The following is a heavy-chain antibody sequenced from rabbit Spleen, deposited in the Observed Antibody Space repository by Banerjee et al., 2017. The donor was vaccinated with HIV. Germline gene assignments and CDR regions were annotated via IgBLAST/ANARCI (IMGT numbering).Heavy chain of an antibody. CDR2: IAGSSSGFI. V-gene: IGHV1S40*01. CDR1: GFSFSSSDY. D-gene: IGHD1-1*01. J-gene: IGHJ6*01. Sequence: QSLEESGGDLVKPGTSLTLTCTASGFSFSSSDYMCWVRQAPGKGLEWIACIAGSSSGFIYSATWAKGRFTCSKTSSTTVTLQMTSLTVADTANYFCARDTSSSFSSYGMDLWGPGTLVTVS. CDR3: ARDTSSSFSSYGMDL.